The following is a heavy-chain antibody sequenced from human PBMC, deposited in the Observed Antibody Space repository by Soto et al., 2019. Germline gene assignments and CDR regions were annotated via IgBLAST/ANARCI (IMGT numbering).Heavy chain of an antibody. D-gene: IGHD2-15*01. CDR1: GFTFSSDA. J-gene: IGHJ6*01. V-gene: IGHV3-23*01. CDR3: AKGKATLVRDYGMDV. CDR2: ISGSGGST. Sequence: EVQLLESGGGLVQPGGSLRLSCAASGFTFSSDAMSWVRQAPGKGLEWVSAISGSGGSTYYADSVKGLFTISRDNSKNTLYLQMNSLRDAETAVYYCAKGKATLVRDYGMDVWGQGTTVTVAS.